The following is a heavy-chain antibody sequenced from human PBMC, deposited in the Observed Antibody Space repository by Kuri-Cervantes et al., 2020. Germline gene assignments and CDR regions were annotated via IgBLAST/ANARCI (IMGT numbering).Heavy chain of an antibody. V-gene: IGHV7-4-1*02. CDR2: INTNTGNP. D-gene: IGHD6-19*01. Sequence: ASEKVSCKASGYTFTSYDINWVRQAPGRGLEWMGWINTNTGNPTYAQGFTGRFVFSLDTSVSTAYLQISSLKAEDTAVYYCARGTGYSSGWYGWFDPWGQGTLVTVSS. J-gene: IGHJ5*02. CDR1: GYTFTSYD. CDR3: ARGTGYSSGWYGWFDP.